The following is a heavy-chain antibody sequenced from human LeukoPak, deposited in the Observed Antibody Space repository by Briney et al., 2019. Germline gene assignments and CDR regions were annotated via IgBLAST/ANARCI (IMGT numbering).Heavy chain of an antibody. V-gene: IGHV4-39*07. J-gene: IGHJ3*02. Sequence: SETLSLTCTVSGGSISSSGYYWGWIRQPPGKGLEWIGSIYYSGSTYYNPSLKSRVTISVDTSKNQFSLKLSSVTAADTAVYYCARVGYYYDSSGPHRPDDAFDIWGQGTMVTVSS. CDR3: ARVGYYYDSSGPHRPDDAFDI. D-gene: IGHD3-22*01. CDR2: IYYSGST. CDR1: GGSISSSGYY.